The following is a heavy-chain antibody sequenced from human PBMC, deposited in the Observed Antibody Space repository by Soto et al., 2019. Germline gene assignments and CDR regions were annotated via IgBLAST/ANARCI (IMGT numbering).Heavy chain of an antibody. CDR2: INGNGGT. CDR3: AKNGPVDGYFEAVDY. CDR1: GFTFSSNA. D-gene: IGHD3-22*01. V-gene: IGHV3-23*01. Sequence: EVQVLDSGGGLVQPGGSVRLFCAASGFTFSSNAMTWVRQAPGKGLEWVSTINGNGGTYYADAVKGRFSISRDNSKSTLHLQMDNLRAEDTAVYFCAKNGPVDGYFEAVDYWGRGTPVTVSS. J-gene: IGHJ4*02.